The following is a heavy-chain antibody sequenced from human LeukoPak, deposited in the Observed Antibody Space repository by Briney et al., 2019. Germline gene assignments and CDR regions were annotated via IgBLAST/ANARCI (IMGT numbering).Heavy chain of an antibody. V-gene: IGHV4-61*02. CDR1: GGSISSGRYY. D-gene: IGHD6-19*01. J-gene: IGHJ4*02. Sequence: PSQTLSLTCNVSGGSISSGRYYWSWIRLPAGKGLEWIGRIFTSGSTNYNPSLKSRVTISLDTSKNQFSLKLSSVTAADTAVYYCATIAVAGHFDYWGQGTLVTVSS. CDR3: ATIAVAGHFDY. CDR2: IFTSGST.